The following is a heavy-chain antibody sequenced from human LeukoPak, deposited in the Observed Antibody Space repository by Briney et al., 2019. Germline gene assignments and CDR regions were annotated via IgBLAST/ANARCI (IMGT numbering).Heavy chain of an antibody. J-gene: IGHJ4*02. D-gene: IGHD1-26*01. V-gene: IGHV3-13*01. CDR3: VRQPDSARYGFDF. CDR1: GFTFSNYD. Sequence: GGSLRLSCSASGFTFSNYDIHWVRQATGKGLEWVSAIGSSGDTYYIDSVKGRFTISRESAKNSLYLQMNSLRAEDTAVYYCVRQPDSARYGFDFWGQGTLVTVSS. CDR2: IGSSGDT.